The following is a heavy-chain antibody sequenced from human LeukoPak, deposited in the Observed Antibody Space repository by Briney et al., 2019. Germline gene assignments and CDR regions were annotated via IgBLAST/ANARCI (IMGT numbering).Heavy chain of an antibody. CDR1: GGTFSSYA. CDR2: IIPIFGTA. CDR3: ARSKDSWYRLDY. D-gene: IGHD6-13*01. V-gene: IGHV1-69*05. J-gene: IGHJ4*02. Sequence: SVKVSCKASGGTFSSYAISWVRQAPGQGLEWMGRIIPIFGTANYAQKFQGRVTITTGESTSTAYMELSSLRSEDTAVYYCARSKDSWYRLDYWGQGTLVTVSS.